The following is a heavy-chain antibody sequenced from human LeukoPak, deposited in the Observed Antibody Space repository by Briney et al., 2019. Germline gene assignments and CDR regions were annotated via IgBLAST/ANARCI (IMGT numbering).Heavy chain of an antibody. D-gene: IGHD4-23*01. CDR3: ARDRVVTRGGFDY. CDR1: GFTFSSYS. CDR2: ISSSSSYI. J-gene: IGHJ4*02. V-gene: IGHV3-21*01. Sequence: PGGSLRLSCAASGFTFSSYSMNWVRQAPGKGLEWVSSISSSSSYIYYADSVKGRFTISRDNAKNSLYLQMNSLRAEDTAVYHCARDRVVTRGGFDYWGQGTLVTVSS.